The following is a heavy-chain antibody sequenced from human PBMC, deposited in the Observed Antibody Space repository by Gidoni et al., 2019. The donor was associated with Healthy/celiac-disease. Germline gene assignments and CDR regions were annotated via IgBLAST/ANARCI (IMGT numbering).Heavy chain of an antibody. CDR3: ARGSYGYGIDY. CDR1: GFTVSSNY. Sequence: EVQLVESGGGLLKPGGSLRLSCAASGFTVSSNYMSWVRQAPGKGLEWVSVIYSGGSTYYADAVKGRFTISRDNSKNTLYLQMNSLRAEDTAVYYCARGSYGYGIDYWGQGTLVTVSS. V-gene: IGHV3-53*01. D-gene: IGHD5-18*01. CDR2: IYSGGST. J-gene: IGHJ4*02.